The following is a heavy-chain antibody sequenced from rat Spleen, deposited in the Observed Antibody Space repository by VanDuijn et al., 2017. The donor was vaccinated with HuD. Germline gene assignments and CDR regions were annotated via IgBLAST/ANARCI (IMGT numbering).Heavy chain of an antibody. CDR2: INKDSSTV. CDR1: GFNFNDYW. CDR3: VREAFGVDY. Sequence: EVQLVESGGDLVQPGSPLKLSCAASGFNFNDYWMGWVRQAPGKGLEWIGEINKDSSTVKYTPSLKDKFTISRDNAQNTLYLQMTKLGSEDTAIYYCVREAFGVDYWGQGVMVTVSS. V-gene: IGHV4-2*01. J-gene: IGHJ2*01. D-gene: IGHD4-3*01.